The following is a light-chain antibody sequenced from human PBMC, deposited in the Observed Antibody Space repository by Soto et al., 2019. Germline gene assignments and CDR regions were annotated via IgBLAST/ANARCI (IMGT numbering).Light chain of an antibody. V-gene: IGKV1-5*03. CDR3: QQYYSYWT. CDR1: QTISNY. CDR2: DVS. J-gene: IGKJ1*01. Sequence: DIQMTQSPSTLSACVEDRVTITCRASQTISNYLAWYQQKPGKAPKVLIYDVSRLESAVPSRFSGSGSGTEFTLTISSLQPDDFATYYCQQYYSYWTFGQGTKVDI.